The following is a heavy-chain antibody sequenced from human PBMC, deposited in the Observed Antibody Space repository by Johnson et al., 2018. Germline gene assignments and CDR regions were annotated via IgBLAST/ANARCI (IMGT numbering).Heavy chain of an antibody. D-gene: IGHD4-17*01. CDR1: GFTFSDYY. J-gene: IGHJ3*02. CDR2: ISSSGSTI. V-gene: IGHV3-11*04. CDR3: ASGDGVYLSLKYTFDI. Sequence: QLVESGGGLVKPGGSLRLSCAASGFTFSDYYMSWIRQAPGKGLEWVSYISSSGSTIYYADSVKGRFTISRDNAKNSLYLQMNSLRVDDTAVYYCASGDGVYLSLKYTFDIWGQGTMVTVSS.